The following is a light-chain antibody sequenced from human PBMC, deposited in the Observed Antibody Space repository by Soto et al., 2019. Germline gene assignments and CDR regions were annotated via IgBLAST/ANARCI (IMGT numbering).Light chain of an antibody. Sequence: QSVLTQPPSVSGAPGQRVTISCTGSSSNIGAGYDVHWYQQLPGTAPKLLIYGNSNRPSGVPDRFSGYKSGTSASLAITGLRAEDEADYYCQSYDSNLSGWVFGGRTKLTVL. CDR3: QSYDSNLSGWV. CDR2: GNS. J-gene: IGLJ3*02. V-gene: IGLV1-40*01. CDR1: SSNIGAGYD.